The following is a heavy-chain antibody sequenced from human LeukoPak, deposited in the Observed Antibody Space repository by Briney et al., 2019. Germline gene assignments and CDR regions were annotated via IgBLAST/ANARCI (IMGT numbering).Heavy chain of an antibody. CDR3: ARSYVPHPYYFDY. CDR2: IYYSGST. V-gene: IGHV4-59*01. Sequence: SETLSLTCTVSGGSISSYYWSWIRQPPGKGLEWIGYIYYSGSTNYNPSLKSRVTISVDTSKNQFSLKLSSVTAADTAVYYCARSYVPHPYYFDYWGQRTLVTVSS. CDR1: GGSISSYY. D-gene: IGHD2-2*01. J-gene: IGHJ4*02.